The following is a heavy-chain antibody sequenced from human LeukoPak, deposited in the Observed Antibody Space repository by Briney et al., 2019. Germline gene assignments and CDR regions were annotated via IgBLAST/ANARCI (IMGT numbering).Heavy chain of an antibody. Sequence: GGSLRLSCAASKFTFSSYAMSWVRQAPGKGLEWFSAISVGGNTYYADSVKGRFTISRDNSKNTLYLQMNSLRAEDTAVYFCARDDYGGNSVLWVYYGMDVWGQGTTVTVSS. V-gene: IGHV3-23*01. CDR1: KFTFSSYA. D-gene: IGHD4-23*01. J-gene: IGHJ6*02. CDR2: ISVGGNT. CDR3: ARDDYGGNSVLWVYYGMDV.